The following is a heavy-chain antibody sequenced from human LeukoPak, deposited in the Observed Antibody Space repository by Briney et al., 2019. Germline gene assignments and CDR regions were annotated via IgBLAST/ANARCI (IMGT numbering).Heavy chain of an antibody. Sequence: GGSLRLSCAASGFTFSSYRMNWVRQAPGKGLEWVSYISSGSSTISYADSVKGRFTISRDNAKNSLYLQMNSLRAEDTAVYYCARESYYKGTPNWFDPWGQGTLVTVSS. V-gene: IGHV3-48*04. CDR3: ARESYYKGTPNWFDP. D-gene: IGHD3-10*01. J-gene: IGHJ5*02. CDR2: ISSGSSTI. CDR1: GFTFSSYR.